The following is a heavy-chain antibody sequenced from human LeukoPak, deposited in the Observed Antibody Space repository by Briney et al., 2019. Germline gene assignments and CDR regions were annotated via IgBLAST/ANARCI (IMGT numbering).Heavy chain of an antibody. Sequence: GGSLRLSCAASGFTFSDYYMSWIRQAPGKGLEWVSYISGSSSYTDYADSVKGRLTISRDNAKNSLYLQTNSLRAEDTAVYYCAKQYCSGGRCHFDYWGQGTLVTVSS. J-gene: IGHJ4*02. CDR2: ISGSSSYT. V-gene: IGHV3-11*06. CDR1: GFTFSDYY. D-gene: IGHD2-15*01. CDR3: AKQYCSGGRCHFDY.